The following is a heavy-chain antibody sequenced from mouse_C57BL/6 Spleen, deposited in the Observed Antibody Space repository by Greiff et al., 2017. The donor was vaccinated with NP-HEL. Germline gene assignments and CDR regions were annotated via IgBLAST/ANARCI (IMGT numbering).Heavy chain of an antibody. CDR2: IWSDGST. CDR1: GFSLTSYG. Sequence: VKLMESGPGLVAPSQSLSITCTVSGFSLTSYGVHRVRQPPGKGREWLVVIWSDGSTTYNSALKSRLSISKDNTKSQVFLKMNSLQTDDTAVYYCARQGEGYDGAWFAYWGQGTLVTVSA. V-gene: IGHV2-6-1*01. D-gene: IGHD2-2*01. CDR3: ARQGEGYDGAWFAY. J-gene: IGHJ3*01.